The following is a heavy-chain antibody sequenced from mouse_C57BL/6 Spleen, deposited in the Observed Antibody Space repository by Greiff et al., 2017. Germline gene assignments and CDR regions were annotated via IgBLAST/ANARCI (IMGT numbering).Heavy chain of an antibody. CDR3: ADDSNLDY. CDR1: GYAFSSSW. J-gene: IGHJ2*01. CDR2: IYPGDGDT. D-gene: IGHD2-5*01. V-gene: IGHV1-82*01. Sequence: QVKLQQSGPELVQPGASVKISCKASGYAFSSSWMNWVKQRPGKGLEWIGRIYPGDGDTNYNGKFKGKATLTADKSSSTAYMQRSSLTSEDSAVYVCADDSNLDYWGQGTTLTVSS.